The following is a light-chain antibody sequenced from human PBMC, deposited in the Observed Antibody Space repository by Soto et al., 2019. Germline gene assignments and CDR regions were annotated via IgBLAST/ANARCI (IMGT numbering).Light chain of an antibody. CDR2: DDN. CDR1: SSNLAYNS. V-gene: IGLV1-51*01. J-gene: IGLJ1*01. Sequence: QSVLTQPPSVSAAPGQEVTISCSGSSSNLAYNSLSWYQQLPGTAPKLLIYDDNKRPSGIPARFSGSKSGTSAPLGITGLETGDEADYYCGAWDDSLNVYVFGSGTKVTVL. CDR3: GAWDDSLNVYV.